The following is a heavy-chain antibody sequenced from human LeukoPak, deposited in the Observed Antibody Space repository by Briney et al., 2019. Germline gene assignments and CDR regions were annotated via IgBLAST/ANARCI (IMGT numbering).Heavy chain of an antibody. CDR1: GFTFSDYY. CDR2: ISSSSSYT. V-gene: IGHV3-11*05. Sequence: AGGSLRLSCAASGFTFSDYYMSWIRQAPGKGLEWVSYISSSSSYTNYADSVKGRFTISRDNAKNSLYLLMNSLRAEDTAVYYCARDSDYGDYGPTYNWFDPWGQGTLVTVSS. D-gene: IGHD4-17*01. CDR3: ARDSDYGDYGPTYNWFDP. J-gene: IGHJ5*02.